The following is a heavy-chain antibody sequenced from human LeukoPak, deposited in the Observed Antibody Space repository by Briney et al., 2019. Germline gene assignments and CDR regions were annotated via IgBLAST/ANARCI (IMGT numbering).Heavy chain of an antibody. CDR3: AKSLGFDSNGPPYD. CDR2: IYSGGST. J-gene: IGHJ4*02. V-gene: IGHV3-53*05. CDR1: GFTVSSND. Sequence: SGGSLRLSCAASGFTVSSNDMSWVRQAPGKGLECISVIYSGGSTDYADSVKGRFTISRDNSKDTLYLQMDSLRPEDTAVYNCAKSLGFDSNGPPYDWGQGTLVTVSS. D-gene: IGHD3-22*01.